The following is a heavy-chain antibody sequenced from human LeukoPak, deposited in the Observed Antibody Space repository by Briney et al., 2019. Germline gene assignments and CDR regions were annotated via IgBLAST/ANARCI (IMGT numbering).Heavy chain of an antibody. CDR2: IYTIGST. J-gene: IGHJ4*02. Sequence: PSETLSLTCTVSGGSISSYYWSWIRQPPGKGLKGIGYIYTIGSTNYNPSLKSRVPISVDTSKNQFSLKLSSVTAADTAVYYCARQKRSGSYSSFDYWGQGTLVTVSS. CDR1: GGSISSYY. CDR3: ARQKRSGSYSSFDY. D-gene: IGHD1-26*01. V-gene: IGHV4-4*09.